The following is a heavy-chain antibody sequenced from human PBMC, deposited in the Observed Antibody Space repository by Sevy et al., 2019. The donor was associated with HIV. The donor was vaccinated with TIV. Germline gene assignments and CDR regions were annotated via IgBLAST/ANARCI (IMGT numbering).Heavy chain of an antibody. Sequence: GGCLRLSCAASGFIFSGYTMNWVRQAPGKGLEWVSSISSGSSFIYYADSLQGRFIISRDNARKSLYLQMNNLRVEDTAVYYCARVGLGDFRGTNCSPNDYWGQGTLVTVSS. D-gene: IGHD2-2*01. CDR3: ARVGLGDFRGTNCSPNDY. V-gene: IGHV3-21*01. CDR2: ISSGSSFI. J-gene: IGHJ4*02. CDR1: GFIFSGYT.